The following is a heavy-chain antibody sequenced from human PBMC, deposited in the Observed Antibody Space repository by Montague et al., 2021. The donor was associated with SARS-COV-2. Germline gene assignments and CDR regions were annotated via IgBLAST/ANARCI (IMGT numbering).Heavy chain of an antibody. V-gene: IGHV4-59*01. J-gene: IGHJ4*02. Sequence: SETLSLTCSVSGGSISGSYWNWIRQPPGKGLEWIGYIYYNTGNTNYNPSLQSRVTISLDTSKNQFSLNLSSVTAADTALYFCARGTGYDYYFDCWGLGTLVTVSS. CDR1: GGSISGSY. D-gene: IGHD5-12*01. CDR2: IYYNTGNT. CDR3: ARGTGYDYYFDC.